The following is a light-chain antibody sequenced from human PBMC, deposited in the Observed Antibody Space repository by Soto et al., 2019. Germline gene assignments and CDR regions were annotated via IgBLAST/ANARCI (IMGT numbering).Light chain of an antibody. CDR2: EVA. V-gene: IGLV2-11*01. Sequence: QSALTQPRSVSGSPGQSVTISCTGTSSDVGGHAFVSWYQQHPGKAPKLIIYEVARRPSGVPDRFSGSKSGNTASLTISGLQTDDEADYYCCSYAGTYSLVFGGGTKLTVL. CDR1: SSDVGGHAF. J-gene: IGLJ2*01. CDR3: CSYAGTYSLV.